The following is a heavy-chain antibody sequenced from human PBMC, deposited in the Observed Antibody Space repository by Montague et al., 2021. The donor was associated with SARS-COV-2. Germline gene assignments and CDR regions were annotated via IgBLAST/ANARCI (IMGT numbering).Heavy chain of an antibody. CDR3: AGHRGGYNYGDYFNH. V-gene: IGHV4-59*08. D-gene: IGHD5-18*01. J-gene: IGHJ4*02. CDR1: TGSLSTYY. Sequence: SETLSLTCTVSTGSLSTYYWSWIRQPPGKGLEWIGYIYYSGYTNYNPSLKSRITISVDTSKSQFSLRLSSVTAADTAFYYCAGHRGGYNYGDYFNHWGQGTLVSVSS. CDR2: IYYSGYT.